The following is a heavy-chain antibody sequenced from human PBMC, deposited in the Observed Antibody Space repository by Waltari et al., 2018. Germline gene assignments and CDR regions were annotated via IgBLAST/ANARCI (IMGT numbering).Heavy chain of an antibody. Sequence: EVQLVESGGGLVKPGGSLRLPCAASGFTFSSYSMNWVRQAPGKGQVCGLSIMSSRSYNYYTDSMTGPFTIARDNARNSLYLQMNSLRAEGTAVYCCARDRTPIVVDRGVVFDCWGQGTLVTVSS. CDR3: ARDRTPIVVDRGVVFDC. CDR2: IMSSRSYN. V-gene: IGHV3-21*01. CDR1: GFTFSSYS. D-gene: IGHD3-22*01. J-gene: IGHJ4*02.